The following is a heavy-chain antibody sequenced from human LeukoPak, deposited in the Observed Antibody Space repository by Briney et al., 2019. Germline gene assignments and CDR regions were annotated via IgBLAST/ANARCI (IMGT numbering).Heavy chain of an antibody. D-gene: IGHD4-17*01. V-gene: IGHV3-30*18. CDR1: GFTFGSYG. CDR3: AKVGDYGDYALDY. CDR2: ISYDGSYK. J-gene: IGHJ4*02. Sequence: PGRSLRLSCAASGFTFGSYGMHWVRQAPGKGLEWVAVISYDGSYKYYADSVKGRFTISRDNSKNTLYLQMNSLRAEDTAVYYCAKVGDYGDYALDYWGQGTLVTVSS.